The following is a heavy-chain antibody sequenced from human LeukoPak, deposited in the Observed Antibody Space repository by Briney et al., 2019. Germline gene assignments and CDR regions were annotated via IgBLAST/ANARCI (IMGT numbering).Heavy chain of an antibody. V-gene: IGHV4-59*01. CDR2: IYYSGST. CDR1: GGSISSYY. J-gene: IGHJ4*02. Sequence: SETLSLTCTVSGGSISSYYWSWVRQPPGKGVEWIGYIYYSGSTNYNPSLKSRVTISVDTSKNQFSLKLSSVTAADTAVYYCARSVVVVPAAPASFDYWGQGTLVTVSS. D-gene: IGHD2-2*01. CDR3: ARSVVVVPAAPASFDY.